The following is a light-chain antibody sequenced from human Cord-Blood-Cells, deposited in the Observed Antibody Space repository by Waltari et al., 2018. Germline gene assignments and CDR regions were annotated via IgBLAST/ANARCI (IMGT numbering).Light chain of an antibody. CDR3: ETWDSNTRV. J-gene: IGLJ2*01. CDR2: LEGSGSY. V-gene: IGLV4-60*02. CDR1: SGHSSYI. Sequence: QPVLTQSSSASASLGSSVKLTCTLSSGHSSYIIAWHQQQPGKATRYLMKLEGSGSYNKGSGVPDRVSGSSSGADRYLTISNLQFEDEADYYCETWDSNTRVFCGGTKLTVL.